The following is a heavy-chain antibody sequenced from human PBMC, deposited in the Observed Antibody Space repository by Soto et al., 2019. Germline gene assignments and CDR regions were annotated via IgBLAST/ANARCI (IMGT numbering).Heavy chain of an antibody. CDR2: MSHIGSV. J-gene: IGHJ4*02. D-gene: IGHD6-19*01. V-gene: IGHV4-4*02. CDR3: ARSLGWYAIDY. Sequence: QVLLQESGPGLVQPSGTLSLSCVVSGVSIGSNYYWGWVRQPPGKGLEWLGDMSHIGSVNYNPSLTRRVTISMDKSQNPFSLKLNSVPAAATAVYYCARSLGWYAIDYWGQGTLVIVSS. CDR1: GVSIGSNYY.